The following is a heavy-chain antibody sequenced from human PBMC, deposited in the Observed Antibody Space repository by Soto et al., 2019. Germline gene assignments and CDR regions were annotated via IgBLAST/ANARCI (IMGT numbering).Heavy chain of an antibody. V-gene: IGHV3-23*01. CDR1: GFPFGENA. J-gene: IGHJ4*02. Sequence: GGSLRLSCAASGFPFGENAMSWVRQAPGKGLEWVSGISDSGATTYYADSVRGRFTISRDNSKSTLYLQMKSLRAEDSASYYCAKEDTSSGSLDYWGQGALVTVSS. CDR2: ISDSGATT. D-gene: IGHD6-19*01. CDR3: AKEDTSSGSLDY.